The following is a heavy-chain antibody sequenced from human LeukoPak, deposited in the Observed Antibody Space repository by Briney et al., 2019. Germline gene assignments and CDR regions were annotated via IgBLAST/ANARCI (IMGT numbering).Heavy chain of an antibody. CDR3: ARANYGSGSYYNVNDAFDI. CDR1: GGTFSSYA. J-gene: IGHJ3*02. D-gene: IGHD3-10*01. Sequence: VKVSCKASGGTFSSYAISWVRQAPGQGLEWMGGIIPTFGTANYAQKFQGRVTITADESTSTAYMELSSLRSEDTAVYYCARANYGSGSYYNVNDAFDIWGQGTMVTVSS. V-gene: IGHV1-69*13. CDR2: IIPTFGTA.